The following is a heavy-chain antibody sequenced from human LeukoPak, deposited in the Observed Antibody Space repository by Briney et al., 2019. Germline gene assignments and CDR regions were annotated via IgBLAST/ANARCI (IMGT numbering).Heavy chain of an antibody. Sequence: GGSLRLSCAASGFTFSIYAMSWVRQAPGKGLEWVSAISGSGGSTYYADSVRGRFTISRDNSKNTLYLQMNSLRAEDTAVYYCAPSDGRDFDYWGQGTLVTVSS. CDR1: GFTFSIYA. CDR3: APSDGRDFDY. J-gene: IGHJ4*02. V-gene: IGHV3-23*01. D-gene: IGHD1-26*01. CDR2: ISGSGGST.